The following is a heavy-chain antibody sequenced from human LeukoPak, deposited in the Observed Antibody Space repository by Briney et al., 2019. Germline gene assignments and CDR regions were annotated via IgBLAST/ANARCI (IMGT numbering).Heavy chain of an antibody. D-gene: IGHD5-12*01. J-gene: IGHJ4*02. CDR3: ARRVGVDSGCDLVNYFDY. Sequence: ASVKVSCKASGYTFTGYYMHWVRQAPGQGLEWMGWINPNSGGTNYAQKFQGRVTMTRNTSISTAYMELSSLRSEDTAVYYCARRVGVDSGCDLVNYFDYWGQGTLVTVSS. CDR1: GYTFTGYY. V-gene: IGHV1-2*02. CDR2: INPNSGGT.